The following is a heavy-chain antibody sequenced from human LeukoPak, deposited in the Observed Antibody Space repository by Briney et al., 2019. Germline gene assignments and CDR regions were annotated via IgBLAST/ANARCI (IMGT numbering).Heavy chain of an antibody. Sequence: GGSLRLSCAASGFTFSSYAMSWVRQAPGKGLEWVSAISGSGGSTYYADSAKGRFTISRDNSKNTLYLQMNSLRAEDTAVYYCAKSGRGDPSYFDYWGQGTLVTVSS. CDR3: AKSGRGDPSYFDY. CDR1: GFTFSSYA. J-gene: IGHJ4*02. D-gene: IGHD7-27*01. CDR2: ISGSGGST. V-gene: IGHV3-23*01.